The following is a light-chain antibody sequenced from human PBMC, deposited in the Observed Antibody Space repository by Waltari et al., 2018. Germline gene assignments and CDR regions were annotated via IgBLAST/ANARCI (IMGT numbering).Light chain of an antibody. CDR3: QAWDSNTGI. CDR2: QGS. Sequence: SYELAQPPSVSVSPGQTASIPCPGDQLGDKYACWYQQKPGQSPALVMYQGSKRPSGIPERFSGSNSGNTATLTISGTQAMDEADYYCQAWDSNTGIFGGGTKLTVL. CDR1: QLGDKY. V-gene: IGLV3-1*01. J-gene: IGLJ2*01.